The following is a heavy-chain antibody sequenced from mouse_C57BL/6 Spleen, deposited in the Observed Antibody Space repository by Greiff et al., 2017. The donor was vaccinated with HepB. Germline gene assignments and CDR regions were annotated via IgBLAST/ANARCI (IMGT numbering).Heavy chain of an antibody. CDR2: IYPGSGST. CDR1: GYTFTSYW. CDR3: ARWEDSSGYGSY. D-gene: IGHD3-2*02. Sequence: QVQLQQPGAELVKPGASVKMSCKASGYTFTSYWITWVKQRPGQGLEWIGDIYPGSGSTNYNEKFKSKATLTVDTSSSTAYMQLSSLTSEDSAVYYCARWEDSSGYGSYWGQGTLVTVAA. J-gene: IGHJ3*01. V-gene: IGHV1-55*01.